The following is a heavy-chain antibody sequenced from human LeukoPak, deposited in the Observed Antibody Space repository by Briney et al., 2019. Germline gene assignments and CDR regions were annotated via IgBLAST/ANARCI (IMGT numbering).Heavy chain of an antibody. CDR1: GGSFSGYY. J-gene: IGHJ4*02. D-gene: IGHD1-26*01. CDR3: ARVISGSYPYYFDY. Sequence: PSETLSLTCAVYGGSFSGYYWSWIRQPPGKGLEWIGEINHSGSTNYNPSLKSRVTISVDTSKNQFSLKLSSLTAADTAVYYCARVISGSYPYYFDYWGQGTLVTVSS. V-gene: IGHV4-34*01. CDR2: INHSGST.